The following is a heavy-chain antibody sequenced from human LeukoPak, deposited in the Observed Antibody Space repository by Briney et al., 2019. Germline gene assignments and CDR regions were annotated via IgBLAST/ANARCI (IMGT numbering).Heavy chain of an antibody. Sequence: PSETLSLTCTVSGDSVSRGRYFWSWIRRPPGMGLEWIGYIYYSGSINYNPSLKSRVTISADTSKNQFSLNLSSVTAADTAVYYCATQTVGTYLYFNLWGRGTLVTVSS. CDR2: IYYSGSI. J-gene: IGHJ2*01. V-gene: IGHV4-61*01. CDR3: ATQTVGTYLYFNL. CDR1: GDSVSRGRYF. D-gene: IGHD1-26*01.